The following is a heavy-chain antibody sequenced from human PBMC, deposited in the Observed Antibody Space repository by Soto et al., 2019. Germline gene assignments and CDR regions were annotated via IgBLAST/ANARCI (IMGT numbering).Heavy chain of an antibody. CDR1: GYTFTNYR. V-gene: IGHV1-18*01. D-gene: IGHD2-15*01. CDR2: INTYKGNT. J-gene: IGHJ4*02. CDR3: AKVQEKWSKFFDY. Sequence: QVQLVQSGAEVKKPGASVKVSCKASGYTFTNYRVSWVRQAPGQGLEWMGWINTYKGNTNYAQKFQGRVTMTTDTSTSTAYMELRSLRSDDTAIYYCAKVQEKWSKFFDYWGQGTLVTVSS.